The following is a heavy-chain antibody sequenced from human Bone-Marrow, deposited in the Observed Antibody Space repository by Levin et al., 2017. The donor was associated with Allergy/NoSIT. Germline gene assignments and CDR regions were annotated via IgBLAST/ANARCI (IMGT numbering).Heavy chain of an antibody. Sequence: LSLTCAASGFPFSSYAMSWVRQAPGKGLEWVSAISGDRASTYYADSVKGRFTISRDNSKNTVYLQMNSLRAEDTAVYYCAKDLNPSTGWYEVFDYWGQGTLVTVSS. CDR3: AKDLNPSTGWYEVFDY. D-gene: IGHD6-13*01. CDR2: ISGDRAST. J-gene: IGHJ4*02. CDR1: GFPFSSYA. V-gene: IGHV3-23*01.